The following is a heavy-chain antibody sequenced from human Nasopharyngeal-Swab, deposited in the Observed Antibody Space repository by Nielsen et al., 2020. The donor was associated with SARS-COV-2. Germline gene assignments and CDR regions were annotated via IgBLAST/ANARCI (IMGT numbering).Heavy chain of an antibody. CDR2: IYYSGST. J-gene: IGHJ3*02. CDR1: GVSISSYY. D-gene: IGHD3-22*01. Sequence: GSLRLSCTVSGVSISSYYWSWIRQPPGKGLEWIWYIYYSGSTNYNPSLKSRVTISVDTSKNQFSLKLSSVTAADTAVYYCAREVGTYYYDSSGSPPTFDIWGQGTMVTVSS. V-gene: IGHV4-59*01. CDR3: AREVGTYYYDSSGSPPTFDI.